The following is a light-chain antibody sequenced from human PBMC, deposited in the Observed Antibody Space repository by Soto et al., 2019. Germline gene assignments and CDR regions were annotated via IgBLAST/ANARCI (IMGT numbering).Light chain of an antibody. J-gene: IGKJ1*01. CDR2: GAS. CDR1: QSVGGSY. Sequence: EIVLTQSPGTLSLSPGERATLSCRASQSVGGSYVGWYQQKPGQGPRLLIYGASSRATGIPDRFSGSGSGTDFTLTISRLEPEDFAVYYCQLFGSSRTLGQGTKVDIK. CDR3: QLFGSSRT. V-gene: IGKV3-20*01.